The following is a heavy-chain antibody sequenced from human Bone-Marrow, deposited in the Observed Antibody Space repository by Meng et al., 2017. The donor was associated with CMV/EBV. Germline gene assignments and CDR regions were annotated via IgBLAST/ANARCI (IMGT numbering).Heavy chain of an antibody. V-gene: IGHV3-30-3*01. J-gene: IGHJ5*02. D-gene: IGHD3-3*01. CDR2: ISYDGSNK. CDR3: ARGYDHSYYDFWSGYYPNWFDP. Sequence: GESLKISCAASGFTFSSYAMHWVRQAPGKGLEWVAVISYDGSNKYYADSVKGRFTISRDNSKNTLYLQMNSLRAEDTAVYYCARGYDHSYYDFWSGYYPNWFDPWGQGTLVTVSS. CDR1: GFTFSSYA.